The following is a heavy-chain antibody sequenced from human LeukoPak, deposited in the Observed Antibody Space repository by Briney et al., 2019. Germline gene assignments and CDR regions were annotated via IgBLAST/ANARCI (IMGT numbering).Heavy chain of an antibody. D-gene: IGHD2-2*01. CDR1: GGSISGYY. CDR2: ISYSGST. V-gene: IGHV4-59*08. Sequence: SETLSLTCTVSGGSISGYYWSWIRQPPGKGLEWVGYISYSGSTNYNPSLKSRVTISVDTSKNQFSLKLSSVTAADTAVYYCARHGGNIVVVPATIAYWGQGTLVTVSS. CDR3: ARHGGNIVVVPATIAY. J-gene: IGHJ4*02.